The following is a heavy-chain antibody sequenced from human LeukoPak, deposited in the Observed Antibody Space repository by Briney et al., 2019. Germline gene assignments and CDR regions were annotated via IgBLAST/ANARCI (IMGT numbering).Heavy chain of an antibody. Sequence: SETLSLTCTVSGGSISSGGYYWSWIRQHPGKGLEWIGYIYYSGSTYYNPSLKSRVTISVDTSKNQFSLKLSSVTAADTAVYYCARVLGGSGWYGYWGQGTLVTVSS. CDR1: GGSISSGGYY. J-gene: IGHJ4*02. CDR2: IYYSGST. V-gene: IGHV4-31*03. CDR3: ARVLGGSGWYGY. D-gene: IGHD6-19*01.